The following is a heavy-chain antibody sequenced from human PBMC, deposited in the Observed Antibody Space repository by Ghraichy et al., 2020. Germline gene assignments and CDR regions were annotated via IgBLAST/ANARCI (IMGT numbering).Heavy chain of an antibody. V-gene: IGHV4-30-2*01. CDR1: GGSISSGGYS. CDR3: ASAESSSWEGEGWGY. CDR2: IYHSGST. Sequence: SETLSLTCTVSGGSISSGGYSWSWIRQPPGKGLEWIGYIYHSGSTYYNPSLKSRVTISVDRSKNQFSLKLSSVTAADTAVYYCASAESSSWEGEGWGYWGQGTLVTVSS. D-gene: IGHD6-13*01. J-gene: IGHJ4*02.